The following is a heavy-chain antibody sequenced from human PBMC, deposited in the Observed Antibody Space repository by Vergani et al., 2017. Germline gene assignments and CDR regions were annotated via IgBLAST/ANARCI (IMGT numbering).Heavy chain of an antibody. CDR2: ISWNSGSI. D-gene: IGHD6-6*01. V-gene: IGHV3-9*01. Sequence: EVQLLESGGGLVQPGGSLRLSCAASGFTFDDYAMHWVRQAPGKGLEWVSGISWNSGSIGYADSVKGRFTISRDNAKNSLYLQMNSLRAEDTALYYCASQYSPRTALAPLYYYYMDVWGKGTTVTVSS. CDR3: ASQYSPRTALAPLYYYYMDV. J-gene: IGHJ6*03. CDR1: GFTFDDYA.